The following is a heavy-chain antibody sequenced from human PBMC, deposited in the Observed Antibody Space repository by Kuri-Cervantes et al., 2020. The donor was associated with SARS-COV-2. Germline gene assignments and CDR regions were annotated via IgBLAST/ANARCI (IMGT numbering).Heavy chain of an antibody. CDR3: AREANGYCSSTSCLPDY. V-gene: IGHV1-24*01. CDR1: GYTLTELS. CDR2: FDPEDGET. Sequence: ASVKVSCKVSGYTLTELSMHWVRQAPGKGLERMGGFDPEDGETIYAQKFQGRVTMTEDTSTDTAYMELSSLRSDDTAVYYCAREANGYCSSTSCLPDYWGQGTLVTVSS. D-gene: IGHD2-2*01. J-gene: IGHJ4*02.